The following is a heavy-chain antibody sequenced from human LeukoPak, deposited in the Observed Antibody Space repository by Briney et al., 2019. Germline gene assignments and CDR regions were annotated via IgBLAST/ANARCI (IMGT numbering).Heavy chain of an antibody. D-gene: IGHD6-13*01. J-gene: IGHJ6*02. V-gene: IGHV1-8*01. CDR2: RNPNSGRT. Sequence: ASVKVSCKASGYTFTNYDINWVRQATGQGLEWMGWRNPNSGRTGFAQKFQGRLTMTADTSISIAYMELSSLTSDDTAVYYCARGPVSTHGMDVWGQGTTVTVSS. CDR3: ARGPVSTHGMDV. CDR1: GYTFTNYD.